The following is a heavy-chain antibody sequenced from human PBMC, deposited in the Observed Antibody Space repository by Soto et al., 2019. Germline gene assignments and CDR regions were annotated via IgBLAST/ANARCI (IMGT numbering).Heavy chain of an antibody. V-gene: IGHV3-23*01. CDR2: ISGSGGST. CDR1: EFTFSSYA. D-gene: IGHD1-26*01. J-gene: IGHJ4*02. CDR3: AKEEGFLVGADPVGY. Sequence: GGSLRLSCAASEFTFSSYAMSWVRQAPGKGLEWVSAISGSGGSTYYADSVKGRFTISRDNSKNTLYLQMNSLRAEDTAVYYCAKEEGFLVGADPVGYWGQATLVTVSS.